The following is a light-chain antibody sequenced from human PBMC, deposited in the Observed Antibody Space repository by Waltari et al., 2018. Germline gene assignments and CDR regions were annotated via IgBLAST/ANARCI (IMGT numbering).Light chain of an antibody. CDR2: RIN. J-gene: IGLJ3*02. Sequence: QSVLTQPPSASGTPGQGVTISCSGSSSNIGDNYVYWYQQFPGTSPKLLIHRINQRPSGVPDRFSGATAGASAFLVISGLRSEDEADYHCAGWDDRLSGWVFGGGTKLTVL. V-gene: IGLV1-47*01. CDR3: AGWDDRLSGWV. CDR1: SSNIGDNY.